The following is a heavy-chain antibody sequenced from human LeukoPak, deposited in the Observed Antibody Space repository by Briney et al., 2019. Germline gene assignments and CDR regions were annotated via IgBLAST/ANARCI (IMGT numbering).Heavy chain of an antibody. D-gene: IGHD1-26*01. Sequence: GGSLRLSCAASGFTFSDNWMSWVRQAPGKGLEWVANIEVDGSEKNYLDSVKGRFTISSHNAKNSLYLQMNSLRVEDTAVYYCVTGGSYFGYWDQGTLVTVSS. CDR3: VTGGSYFGY. CDR1: GFTFSDNW. J-gene: IGHJ4*02. CDR2: IEVDGSEK. V-gene: IGHV3-7*01.